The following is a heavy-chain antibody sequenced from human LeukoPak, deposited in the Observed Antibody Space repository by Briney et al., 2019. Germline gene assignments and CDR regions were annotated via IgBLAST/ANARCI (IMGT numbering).Heavy chain of an antibody. CDR3: ARERGDTQRDYYGMDV. CDR1: GFTFSSYW. CDR2: IKQDGSEN. Sequence: GGSLRLSCAASGFTFSSYWMSWVRQAQGKGRELVSNIKQDGSENYYVDSVKGRFTISRDNAKNSLYLQMNSLRAEDTAVYYCARERGDTQRDYYGMDVWGQGTTVTVSS. V-gene: IGHV3-7*01. D-gene: IGHD5-18*01. J-gene: IGHJ6*02.